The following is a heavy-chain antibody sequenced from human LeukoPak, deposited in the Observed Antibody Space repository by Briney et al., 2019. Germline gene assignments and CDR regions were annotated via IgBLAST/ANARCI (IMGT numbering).Heavy chain of an antibody. Sequence: GGSLRLSCAASGFTFSSYSMNWVRQAPGKGLEWVSYISSSSSTIYYADSVKGRFTISRDNAKNSLYLQMNRLRAEDTAVYYCARDYGRYAAEYFQHWGQGTLVTVSS. D-gene: IGHD4-17*01. CDR3: ARDYGRYAAEYFQH. CDR2: ISSSSSTI. CDR1: GFTFSSYS. V-gene: IGHV3-48*01. J-gene: IGHJ1*01.